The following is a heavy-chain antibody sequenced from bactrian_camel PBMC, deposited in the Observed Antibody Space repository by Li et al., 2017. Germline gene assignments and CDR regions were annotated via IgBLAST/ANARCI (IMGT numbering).Heavy chain of an antibody. CDR2: ISAAGSR. CDR1: GFTFSSYA. CDR3: AKGRIAFHGGGYDSTTLY. J-gene: IGHJ4*01. D-gene: IGHD2*01. Sequence: HVQLVESGGGLAQPGGSLRLSCVASGFTFSSYAMFWVRQTPGKELEWVSAISAAGSRYYADFVRGRFTISRDNAKNTLYLQLNSLKTDDTSMYYCAKGRIAFHGGGYDSTTLYRGQGTQVTVS. V-gene: IGHV3S1*01.